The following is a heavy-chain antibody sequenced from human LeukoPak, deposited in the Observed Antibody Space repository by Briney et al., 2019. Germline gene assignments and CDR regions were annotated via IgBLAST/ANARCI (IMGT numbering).Heavy chain of an antibody. CDR1: GFTFSSYA. V-gene: IGHV3-23*01. J-gene: IGHJ4*02. Sequence: PGGSLRLSCAASGFTFSSYAMSWVRQAPGKGLEWVSAISGSGSSTYYADSVKGRFTISRDNSKNTLYLQMNSLRAEDTAVHYCAKGYYYDSSVKYYFDYWGQGTLVTVSS. CDR3: AKGYYYDSSVKYYFDY. CDR2: ISGSGSST. D-gene: IGHD3-22*01.